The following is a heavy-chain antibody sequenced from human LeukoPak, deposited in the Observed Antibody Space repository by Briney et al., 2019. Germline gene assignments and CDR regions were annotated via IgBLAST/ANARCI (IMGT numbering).Heavy chain of an antibody. D-gene: IGHD2-2*01. CDR3: TTVVPAANDAFDI. J-gene: IGHJ3*02. V-gene: IGHV3-15*01. CDR2: IKSKTDGGTT. CDR1: GFTFSNAW. Sequence: GGSLRLSCAASGFTFSNAWMSWVRQAPGKGLEWVGRIKSKTDGGTTDYAALVKGRFTISRDDSKNTLYLQMNSLKTEDTAVYYCTTVVPAANDAFDIWGQGTMVTVSS.